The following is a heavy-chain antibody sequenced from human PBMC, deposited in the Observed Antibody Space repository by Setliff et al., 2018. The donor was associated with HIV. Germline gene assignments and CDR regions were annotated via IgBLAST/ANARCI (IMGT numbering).Heavy chain of an antibody. D-gene: IGHD3-22*01. CDR3: ARILLYDSSAYFVNAFDI. CDR2: TYTSGSA. CDR1: GGSFSGYY. Sequence: SETLSLTCAVYGGSFSGYYWSWIRQPAGKGLEWIGHTYTSGSANYNPSLKSRVTISVDTSKNQFYLKLSSVTAADTAVYYCARILLYDSSAYFVNAFDIWGQGTVVTVSS. J-gene: IGHJ3*02. V-gene: IGHV4-59*10.